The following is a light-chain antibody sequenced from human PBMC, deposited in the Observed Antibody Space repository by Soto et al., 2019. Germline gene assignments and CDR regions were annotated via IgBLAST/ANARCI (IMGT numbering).Light chain of an antibody. J-gene: IGLJ1*01. CDR2: EVH. CDR3: SSYSSSSTPYV. V-gene: IGLV2-14*01. Sequence: QSALTQPTSVSGSPGQSITISCTGTTSDVGGSNYVSWYQQHPGNAPNLIIFEVHNRPSGVSNRFSGSKSGNTASLTISGLQAEDEAEYYRSSYSSSSTPYVIGTGTKVTVL. CDR1: TSDVGGSNY.